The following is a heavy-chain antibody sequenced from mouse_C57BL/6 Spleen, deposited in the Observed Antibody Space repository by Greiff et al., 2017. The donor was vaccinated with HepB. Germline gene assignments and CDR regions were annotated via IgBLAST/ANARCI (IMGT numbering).Heavy chain of an antibody. V-gene: IGHV1-53*01. CDR1: GYTFTSYW. J-gene: IGHJ4*01. CDR3: ARSGLRYYAMDY. CDR2: INPSNGGT. D-gene: IGHD3-1*01. Sequence: QVQLQQPGTELVKPGASVKLSCKASGYTFTSYWMHWVKQRPGQGLEWIGNINPSNGGTNYNEKFKSKATLTVDKSSSTSYMQLSSLTSEDSAVYYCARSGLRYYAMDYWGQGTSVTVSS.